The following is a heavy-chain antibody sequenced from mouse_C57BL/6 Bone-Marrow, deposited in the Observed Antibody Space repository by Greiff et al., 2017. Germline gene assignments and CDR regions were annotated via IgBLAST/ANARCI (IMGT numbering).Heavy chain of an antibody. CDR3: AICPTGVDAMYF. Sequence: QVQLQQSGAELVRPGTSVKVSCKASGYAFTNYLIEWVKQRPGQGLEWIGVIKPGSGGTNYNEKFKGKATLTADKSSSTAYMLLSSLTSVDSAVYYWAICPTGVDAMYFWGQGNALTVSS. CDR1: GYAFTNYL. CDR2: IKPGSGGT. J-gene: IGHJ2*01. V-gene: IGHV1-54*01. D-gene: IGHD1-1*02.